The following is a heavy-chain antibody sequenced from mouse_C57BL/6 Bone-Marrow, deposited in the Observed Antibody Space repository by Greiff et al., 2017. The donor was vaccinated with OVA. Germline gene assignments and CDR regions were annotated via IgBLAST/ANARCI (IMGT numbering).Heavy chain of an antibody. V-gene: IGHV1-52*01. J-gene: IGHJ3*01. CDR1: GYTFTSYW. CDR2: IDPSDSET. Sequence: QVQLKESGAELVRPGSSLKLSCKASGYTFTSYWMHWVKQRPIQGLEWIGNIDPSDSETHYNQKFKDKATLTVDKSSSTAYMQLSSLTSEDSAVYYCARGAYWGQGTLVTVSA. CDR3: ARGAY.